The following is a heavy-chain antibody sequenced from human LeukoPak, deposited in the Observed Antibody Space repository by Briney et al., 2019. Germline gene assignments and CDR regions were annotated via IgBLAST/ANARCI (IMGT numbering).Heavy chain of an antibody. Sequence: TGGPLRLSCAASGFTVRSYSMNWVRQAPGKGLEWVSYINSSSTTIYSAASVKGRFTISRENAKNSLHLQMNSLRAEATAVYYCARTAAMGSMDVWGKGTTVTVSS. CDR3: ARTAAMGSMDV. CDR1: GFTVRSYS. CDR2: INSSSTTI. D-gene: IGHD2-8*01. J-gene: IGHJ6*03. V-gene: IGHV3-48*01.